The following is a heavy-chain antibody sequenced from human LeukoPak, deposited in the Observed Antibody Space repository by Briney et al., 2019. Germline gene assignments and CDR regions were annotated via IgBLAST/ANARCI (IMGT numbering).Heavy chain of an antibody. CDR2: ISYDGSAK. D-gene: IGHD3-22*01. CDR3: ARGPWADDSGGPRNRFYDY. J-gene: IGHJ4*02. Sequence: PGRSLRLSCAASGFTFSSYGMHWVRQAPGKGLEWMAVISYDGSAKYYADSVKGRFTISRDNSKNTLYLQMNSLRAEDTAVYYCARGPWADDSGGPRNRFYDYWGQGILVAVSS. CDR1: GFTFSSYG. V-gene: IGHV3-30*03.